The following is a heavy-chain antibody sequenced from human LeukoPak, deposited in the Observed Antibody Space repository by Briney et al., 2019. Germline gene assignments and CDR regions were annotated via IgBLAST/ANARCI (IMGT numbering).Heavy chain of an antibody. D-gene: IGHD2-2*01. J-gene: IGHJ6*04. CDR1: GGSISSYY. CDR2: IYYSGST. Sequence: SETLSLTCTVSGGSISSYYWSWIRQPPGKGLEWIGYIYYSGSTNYNPSLKSRVTISVDTSKNQFSLKLSSVTAADTAVYYCAGPRYCSSTSRLDVWGKGTTVTVSS. V-gene: IGHV4-59*01. CDR3: AGPRYCSSTSRLDV.